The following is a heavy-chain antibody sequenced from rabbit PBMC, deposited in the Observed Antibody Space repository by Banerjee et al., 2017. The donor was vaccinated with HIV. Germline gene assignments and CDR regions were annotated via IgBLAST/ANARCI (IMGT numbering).Heavy chain of an antibody. J-gene: IGHJ4*01. CDR3: ARDYAGGVDYNFNL. CDR1: GFTISNNDC. Sequence: QSLEESGGDLVKPGASLTLTCTASGFTISNNDCMCWVRQAPGKGLEWSACIHTDSSGTTRYASWAKGRFTISKTSSTTVTLQMTSLTAADTATYFCARDYAGGVDYNFNLWGQGTLVTVS. V-gene: IGHV1S40*01. CDR2: IHTDSSGTT. D-gene: IGHD8-1*01.